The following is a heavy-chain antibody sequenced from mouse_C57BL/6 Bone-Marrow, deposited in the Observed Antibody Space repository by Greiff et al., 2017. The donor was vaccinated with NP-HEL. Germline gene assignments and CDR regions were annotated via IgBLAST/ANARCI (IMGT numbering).Heavy chain of an antibody. V-gene: IGHV5-9-1*02. Sequence: EVMLVESGAGLVKPGGSLKLSCAASGFTFSSYAMSWVRQTPEKRLEWVAYISSGGDYTYYADTVKGRFTISRDNARNTLYLQMSSLKSEDTAMYYCTRDNWSFAYWGQGTLVTVSA. CDR1: GFTFSSYA. J-gene: IGHJ3*01. CDR3: TRDNWSFAY. CDR2: ISSGGDYT. D-gene: IGHD4-1*01.